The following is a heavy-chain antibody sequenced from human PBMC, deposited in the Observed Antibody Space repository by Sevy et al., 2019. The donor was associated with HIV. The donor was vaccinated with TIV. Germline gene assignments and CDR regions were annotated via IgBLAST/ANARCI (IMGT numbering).Heavy chain of an antibody. V-gene: IGHV3-23*01. CDR2: IDSGGLT. CDR1: GFSFSNNA. J-gene: IGHJ4*02. Sequence: GGSLRLSCGASGFSFSNNAMNWVRQAPGKGPEWVSGIDSGGLTYYADSVKGRFTISRDNSMEMLFLQMNSLRPDDTAVYYCGTGDTAMITDLDYWGQGTLVTVSS. D-gene: IGHD5-18*01. CDR3: GTGDTAMITDLDY.